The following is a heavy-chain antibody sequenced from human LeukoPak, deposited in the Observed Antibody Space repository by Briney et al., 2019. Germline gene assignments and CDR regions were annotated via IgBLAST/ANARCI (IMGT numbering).Heavy chain of an antibody. Sequence: SDTLSLTCTVSGGFISSYYWSWIRQPPGKGLEWIGYIYYSGSTNYNPSLKSRVTISVDTSKNQFSLKLSSVTAADTAVYYCARGTFVVPSDYWGQGTLVTVSS. V-gene: IGHV4-59*07. J-gene: IGHJ4*02. CDR3: ARGTFVVPSDY. D-gene: IGHD2-21*01. CDR1: GGFISSYY. CDR2: IYYSGST.